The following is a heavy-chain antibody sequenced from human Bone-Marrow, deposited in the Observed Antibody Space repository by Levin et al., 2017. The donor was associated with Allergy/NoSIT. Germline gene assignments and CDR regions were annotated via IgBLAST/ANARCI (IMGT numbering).Heavy chain of an antibody. J-gene: IGHJ4*02. CDR3: ARDVSRSYDY. V-gene: IGHV4-59*01. Sequence: SETLSLTCIVSGGSISNFYWSWIRQPPGKGLEWIGYIYRGGTTNYNPSLKSRVTMSLDTSKNQFSLKLSSVTAADTAVYYCARDVSRSYDYWGQGALVTVSS. CDR1: GGSISNFY. CDR2: IYRGGTT.